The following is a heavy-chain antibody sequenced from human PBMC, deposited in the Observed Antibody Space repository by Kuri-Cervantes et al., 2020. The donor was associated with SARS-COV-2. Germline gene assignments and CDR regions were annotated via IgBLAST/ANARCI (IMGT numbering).Heavy chain of an antibody. CDR3: ARAGITIFGVSQRTPLDFDY. Sequence: ASVKVSCKASGYTFTSYYMHWVRQAPGQGLEWMGIINPSGGSTSYAQKFQGRVTMTRDTSTSTVYMELSSLRSGDTAVYYCARAGITIFGVSQRTPLDFDYWGQGTLVTVSS. CDR1: GYTFTSYY. J-gene: IGHJ4*02. D-gene: IGHD3-3*01. CDR2: INPSGGST. V-gene: IGHV1-46*01.